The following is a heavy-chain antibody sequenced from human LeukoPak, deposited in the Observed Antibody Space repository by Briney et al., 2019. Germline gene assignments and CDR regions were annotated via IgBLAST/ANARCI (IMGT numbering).Heavy chain of an antibody. Sequence: SQTLSLTCTVSGGSLSSGSYYWSWIRQPAGKGLEWIGRIYTSGSTNYNPSLKSRVTISVDTSKNQFSLKLSSVTAADTAVYYCAGTYDFWSGYCAFDIWGQGTMVTVSS. CDR1: GGSLSSGSYY. CDR3: AGTYDFWSGYCAFDI. D-gene: IGHD3-3*01. CDR2: IYTSGST. J-gene: IGHJ3*02. V-gene: IGHV4-61*02.